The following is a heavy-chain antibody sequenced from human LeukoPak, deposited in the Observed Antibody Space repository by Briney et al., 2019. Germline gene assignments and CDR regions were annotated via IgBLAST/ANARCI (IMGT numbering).Heavy chain of an antibody. D-gene: IGHD3-22*01. V-gene: IGHV3-23*01. CDR1: GFTFSSYA. CDR3: AKDQPPSYYYDSSGYPDAFDI. Sequence: PGGPLRLSCAASGFTFSSYAMSWVRQAPGKGLEWVSAISGSGGSTYYADSVKGRFTISRDNSKNTLYLQMNSLRAEDTAVYYCAKDQPPSYYYDSSGYPDAFDIWGQGTMATVSS. J-gene: IGHJ3*02. CDR2: ISGSGGST.